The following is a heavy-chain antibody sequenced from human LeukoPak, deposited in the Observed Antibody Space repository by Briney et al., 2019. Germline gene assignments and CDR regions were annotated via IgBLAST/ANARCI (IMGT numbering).Heavy chain of an antibody. D-gene: IGHD3-3*01. V-gene: IGHV4-4*07. Sequence: PSETLSLTCTVSGGSISSYYWSWIRQPAGKGLEWIGRIYTSGSTNYNPSLKSRVTMSVDTSKNQFSLKLSSVTAADTAVYYCARDSILIGGVYYMDVWGKGTTVTVSS. CDR3: ARDSILIGGVYYMDV. CDR2: IYTSGST. J-gene: IGHJ6*03. CDR1: GGSISSYY.